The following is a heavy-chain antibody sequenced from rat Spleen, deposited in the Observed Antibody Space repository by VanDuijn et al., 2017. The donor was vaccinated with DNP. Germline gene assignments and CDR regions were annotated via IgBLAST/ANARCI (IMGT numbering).Heavy chain of an antibody. Sequence: EVQLVESGGGLVQPGRSMKLSCAASGFTFSNYYMVWVRQAPTKGLEWVASLSTGGGSTYYRDSVKGRFTISRDNAQSTLYLQMDSLRSEDTATYYCTPDPSYYSSPFAYWGQGGMVTVSS. J-gene: IGHJ2*01. CDR3: TPDPSYYSSPFAY. D-gene: IGHD1-2*01. V-gene: IGHV5-27*01. CDR2: LSTGGGST. CDR1: GFTFSNYY.